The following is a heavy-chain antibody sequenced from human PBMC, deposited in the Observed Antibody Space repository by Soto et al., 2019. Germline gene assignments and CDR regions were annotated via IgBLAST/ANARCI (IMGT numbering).Heavy chain of an antibody. V-gene: IGHV1-69*02. Sequence: QVQLVQSGAEVKKPGSSVKVSCKASGGTFSSYTISWVRQAPVQGLAWMGRIIPILGIANYAQTFQVSVTITADKSTSTAYMELSSLRSEDTAVYYCARTRSQAHYYYYMDVWGKGTTVTVS. CDR3: ARTRSQAHYYYYMDV. CDR1: GGTFSSYT. J-gene: IGHJ6*03. CDR2: IIPILGIA.